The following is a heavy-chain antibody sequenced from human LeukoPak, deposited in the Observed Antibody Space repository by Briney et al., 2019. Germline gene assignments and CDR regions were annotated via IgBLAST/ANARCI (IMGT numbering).Heavy chain of an antibody. Sequence: GGSLRLSCAASGFTFSSYSMNWVRQAPGKGLEWVSSISSSSSYIYYADPVKGRFTISRDNAKNSLYLQMNSLRAEDTAVYYCAREPYYDILTGYYSEAFDIWGQGTMVTVSS. D-gene: IGHD3-9*01. V-gene: IGHV3-21*01. CDR1: GFTFSSYS. J-gene: IGHJ3*02. CDR3: AREPYYDILTGYYSEAFDI. CDR2: ISSSSSYI.